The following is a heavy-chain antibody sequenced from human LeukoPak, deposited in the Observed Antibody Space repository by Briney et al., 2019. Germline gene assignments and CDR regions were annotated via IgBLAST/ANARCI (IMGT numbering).Heavy chain of an antibody. J-gene: IGHJ5*02. CDR2: IYYSGST. V-gene: IGHV4-39*07. Sequence: SETLSLTCTVSGGSISSSSYYWGWIRQPPGKGLEWIGSIYYSGSTNYNPSLKSRVTISVDTSKNQFSLKLSSVTAADTAVYYCARENYYDSSGYYYINWFDPWGQGTLVTVSS. D-gene: IGHD3-22*01. CDR1: GGSISSSSYY. CDR3: ARENYYDSSGYYYINWFDP.